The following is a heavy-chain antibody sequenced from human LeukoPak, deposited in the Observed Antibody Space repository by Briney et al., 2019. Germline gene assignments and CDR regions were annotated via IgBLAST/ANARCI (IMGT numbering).Heavy chain of an antibody. CDR3: AREWVYCSGGSCSGVGMDV. D-gene: IGHD2-15*01. Sequence: PWGSLRLSCAASGFTFSSYWMNWARQAPGKGLEWVASINHNGNVNYYVDSVKGRFTISRDNAKNSLYLQMNSLRAEDTAVYYCAREWVYCSGGSCSGVGMDVWGQGTTVTVSS. V-gene: IGHV3-7*01. CDR2: INHNGNVN. J-gene: IGHJ6*02. CDR1: GFTFSSYW.